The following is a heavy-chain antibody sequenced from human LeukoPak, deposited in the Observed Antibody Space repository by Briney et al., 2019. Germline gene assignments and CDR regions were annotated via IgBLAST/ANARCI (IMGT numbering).Heavy chain of an antibody. D-gene: IGHD5-18*01. V-gene: IGHV3-30*03. CDR3: ARGARGYNYGYNELDY. CDR2: ISHDGSNK. CDR1: GINFKSYG. J-gene: IGHJ4*02. Sequence: GRSLRLSCAGSGINFKSYGMHWVRQAPGKGLEWVAVISHDGSNKHYADSVKGRFTISRDNSKSTLYLQMNSLRAEDTAVYYCARGARGYNYGYNELDYWGQGTLVTVSS.